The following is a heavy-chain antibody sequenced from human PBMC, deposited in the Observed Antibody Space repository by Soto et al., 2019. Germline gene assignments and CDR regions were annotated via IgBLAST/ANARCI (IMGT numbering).Heavy chain of an antibody. D-gene: IGHD3-10*01. CDR2: ISYDGSNK. J-gene: IGHJ6*02. CDR3: ARSLYGSGPDYYYGMDV. CDR1: GFTFSSYG. Sequence: GGSLRLSCAASGFTFSSYGMHWVRQAPGKGLEWVAVISYDGSNKYYADSVKGRFTISRDNSKNTLYLQMNSLRAEDTAVYYCARSLYGSGPDYYYGMDVWGQGTTVTVSS. V-gene: IGHV3-30*03.